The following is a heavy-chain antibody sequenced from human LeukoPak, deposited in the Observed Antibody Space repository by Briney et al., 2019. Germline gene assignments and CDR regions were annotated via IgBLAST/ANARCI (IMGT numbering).Heavy chain of an antibody. CDR1: GGSISSYY. Sequence: SETLSLTCTVSGGSISSYYWGWIRQPPGKGLEWIGYIYYSGSTNYNPSLKSRVTISVDTSKNQFSLKLSSVTAADTAVYYCARAPSSGWHYYGMDVWGQGTTVTVSS. V-gene: IGHV4-59*01. CDR3: ARAPSSGWHYYGMDV. D-gene: IGHD6-19*01. J-gene: IGHJ6*02. CDR2: IYYSGST.